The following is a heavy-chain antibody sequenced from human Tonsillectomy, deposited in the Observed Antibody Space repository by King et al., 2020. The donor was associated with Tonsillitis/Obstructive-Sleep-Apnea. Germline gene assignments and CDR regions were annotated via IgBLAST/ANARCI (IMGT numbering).Heavy chain of an antibody. CDR2: IYGDDHK. CDR1: GFSLSTSGVG. Sequence: TLKESGPTLVKPTQTLTLTCTFSGFSLSTSGVGVGWIRQPPGKALEWLALIYGDDHKRYSPSLKSRLTITKDTTKNQVVLTMTNMDPVDTATYSCAHSVPWEHPPWVAFDIWGQGTMVTVSS. D-gene: IGHD1-26*01. CDR3: AHSVPWEHPPWVAFDI. J-gene: IGHJ3*02. V-gene: IGHV2-5*02.